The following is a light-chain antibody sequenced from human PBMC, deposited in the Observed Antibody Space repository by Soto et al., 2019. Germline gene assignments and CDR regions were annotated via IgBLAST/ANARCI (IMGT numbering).Light chain of an antibody. CDR1: NSNVGNNY. J-gene: IGLJ3*02. CDR3: GTWDSRLGGV. CDR2: DNN. Sequence: QSLLTQPPSVSAAPGQRVSISCSGSNSNVGNNYVSWYQYVPGTAPKVVIYDNNKRPSGIPDRFSGSKSGTSVTLGIAGLQTGDEAFYYCGTWDSRLGGVFGGGTKLTVL. V-gene: IGLV1-51*01.